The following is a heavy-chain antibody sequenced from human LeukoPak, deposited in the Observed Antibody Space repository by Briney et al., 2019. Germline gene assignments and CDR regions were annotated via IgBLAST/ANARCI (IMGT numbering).Heavy chain of an antibody. CDR3: ANGQEKTAEAYYYSSGSSNGDY. CDR1: GFTFSSYG. CDR2: IRYDGSNK. Sequence: GGSLRLSCAASGFTFSSYGMHWVRQAPGKGLEWVAFIRYDGSNKYYADSVKGRFTISRDNSKNTLYLQMNSLRAEDTAVYYCANGQEKTAEAYYYSSGSSNGDYWGQGTLVIVSS. D-gene: IGHD3-10*01. J-gene: IGHJ4*02. V-gene: IGHV3-30*02.